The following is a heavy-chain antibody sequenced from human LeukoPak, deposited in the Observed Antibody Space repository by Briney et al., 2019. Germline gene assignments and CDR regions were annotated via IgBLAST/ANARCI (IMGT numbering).Heavy chain of an antibody. CDR3: ARGGGEAVAGTGVYYYYYMDV. J-gene: IGHJ6*03. CDR1: GFIFSDYD. Sequence: GGSLRLSCAASGFIFSDYDMHWVRQAPGKGLEGVSSISSSSSYIFYADSLKGRFTISRDNAKNSLYLQMNSMRAEDTAIYYCARGGGEAVAGTGVYYYYYMDVWGKGTTVTVSS. CDR2: ISSSSSYI. V-gene: IGHV3-21*01. D-gene: IGHD6-19*01.